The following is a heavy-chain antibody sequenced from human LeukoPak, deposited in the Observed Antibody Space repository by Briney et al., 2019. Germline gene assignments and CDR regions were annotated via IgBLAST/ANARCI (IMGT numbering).Heavy chain of an antibody. J-gene: IGHJ5*02. CDR2: VRGDGSNE. CDR1: GFTFSDHG. CDR3: VKGGSSSHNWFDP. D-gene: IGHD6-13*01. V-gene: IGHV3-30*02. Sequence: GGSLRLSCAASGFTFSDHGMHWGRQAPGKGLEWVAFVRGDGSNEYYPDSVKGRFTISRDNSRNTLYLQMNSLRAEDTAIYYCVKGGSSSHNWFDPWGQGTLVTVSS.